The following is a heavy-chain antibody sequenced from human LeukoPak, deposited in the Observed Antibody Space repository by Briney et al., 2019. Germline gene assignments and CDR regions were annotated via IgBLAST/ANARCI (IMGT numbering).Heavy chain of an antibody. V-gene: IGHV3-23*01. J-gene: IGHJ4*02. CDR2: ISGSGGST. CDR3: AKAPLAYYYDSSAQGDFDY. Sequence: GGSLRLSCAASGFTFSSYAVSWVRQAPGKGLEWVSAISGSGGSTYYADSVKGRFTISRDNSKNTLYLQMNSLRAEDTAVYYCAKAPLAYYYDSSAQGDFDYWGQGTLVTVSS. CDR1: GFTFSSYA. D-gene: IGHD3-22*01.